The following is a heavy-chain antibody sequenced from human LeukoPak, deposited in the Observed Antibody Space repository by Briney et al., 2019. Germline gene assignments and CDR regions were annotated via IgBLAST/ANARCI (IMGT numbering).Heavy chain of an antibody. Sequence: SQTLSLTCNVSGVSVSDGRYYWTWIRQHPGKGLEWLGYKSCSGSAKYNPSLKSRLTISKDTSKNQFSLQLSSVTAADPATDYGAASYCSGISCGVVFNMGGQETRVTVSS. CDR1: GVSVSDGRYY. CDR3: AASYCSGISCGVVFNM. CDR2: KSCSGSA. V-gene: IGHV4-31*03. D-gene: IGHD2-2*01. J-gene: IGHJ3*02.